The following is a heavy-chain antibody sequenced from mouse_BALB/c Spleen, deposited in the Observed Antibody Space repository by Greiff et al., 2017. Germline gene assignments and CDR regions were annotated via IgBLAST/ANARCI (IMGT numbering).Heavy chain of an antibody. CDR3: TRWFDY. Sequence: EVQGVESGGGLVQPGGSMKLSCVASGFTFSSYWMSWVRQSPEKGLEWVAEIRLKSDNYATHYAESVKGKFTISRDDSKSRLYLQMNSLRAEDTGIYYCTRWFDYWGQGTTLTVSS. CDR2: IRLKSDNYAT. CDR1: GFTFSSYW. V-gene: IGHV6-6*02. J-gene: IGHJ2*01.